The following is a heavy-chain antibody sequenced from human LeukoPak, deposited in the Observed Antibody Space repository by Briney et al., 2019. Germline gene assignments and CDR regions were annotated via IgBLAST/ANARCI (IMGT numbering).Heavy chain of an antibody. Sequence: SETLSLTCTVSGGSISSSAYHWGWIRQPPGKGLEWIGSIYYSGSTYYNPSLKSRVTISVDTSKNQFSLKLSSVTAADTAVYYCARLYGSGSSLYFDYWGQGTLVTVSS. D-gene: IGHD3-10*01. J-gene: IGHJ4*02. CDR1: GGSISSSAYH. V-gene: IGHV4-39*07. CDR3: ARLYGSGSSLYFDY. CDR2: IYYSGST.